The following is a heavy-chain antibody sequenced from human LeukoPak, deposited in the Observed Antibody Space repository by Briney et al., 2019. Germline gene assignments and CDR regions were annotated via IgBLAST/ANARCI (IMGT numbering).Heavy chain of an antibody. V-gene: IGHV1-69*01. CDR3: ARGIRYFDWVAFDI. CDR2: IIPIFGTA. D-gene: IGHD3-9*01. J-gene: IGHJ3*02. CDR1: GGTFSSYA. Sequence: VASVKVSCKASGGTFSSYAISWVRQAPGQGLEWMGGIIPIFGTANYAQKFQGRVTITADESTSTAYMELGSLRSEDTAVYYCARGIRYFDWVAFDIWGQGTMVTVSS.